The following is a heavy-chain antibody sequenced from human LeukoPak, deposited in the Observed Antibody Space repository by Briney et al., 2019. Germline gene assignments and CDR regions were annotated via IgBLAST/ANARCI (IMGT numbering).Heavy chain of an antibody. D-gene: IGHD3-22*01. CDR3: ATPLDYFDMSDSHQGGD. CDR2: IKHDGSEK. V-gene: IGHV3-7*03. Sequence: GGSLRLSWAASGFTFSRHWMTWVRQAPGKGLEWVGNIKHDGSEKNYVDSVKGRFTISRDNAKNSLYLQMNSLRAEATAVYYCATPLDYFDMSDSHQGGDWGQGTLVTVSS. CDR1: GFTFSRHW. J-gene: IGHJ4*02.